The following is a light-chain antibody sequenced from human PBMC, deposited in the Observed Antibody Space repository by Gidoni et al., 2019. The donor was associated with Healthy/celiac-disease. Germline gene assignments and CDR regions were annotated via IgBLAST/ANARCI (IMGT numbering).Light chain of an antibody. CDR2: AAS. V-gene: IGKV1-8*01. CDR3: QQYYSYPRT. Sequence: AIRMTQSPSSFSASTGDRVTITFRASQGISSYLAWYQQKPGNAPKLLIYAASTLQSGVPSRFSGSGSGTDFTLTISCLQSEDFATYYCQQYYSYPRTFGQGTKVEIK. CDR1: QGISSY. J-gene: IGKJ1*01.